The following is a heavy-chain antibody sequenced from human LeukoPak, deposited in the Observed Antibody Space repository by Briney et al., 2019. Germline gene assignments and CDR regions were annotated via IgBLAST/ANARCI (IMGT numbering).Heavy chain of an antibody. D-gene: IGHD1-26*01. J-gene: IGHJ4*02. CDR1: GFTFSSYA. CDR3: AREVGARRYYFDY. Sequence: GGSLRLSCAASGFTFSSYAMSWVRQVPGKGLEWVSAISGGGGSTYYADSVKGRFTISRDNSKNTLYLQMNSLRAEDTAVYYCAREVGARRYYFDYWGQGTLVTVSS. CDR2: ISGGGGST. V-gene: IGHV3-23*01.